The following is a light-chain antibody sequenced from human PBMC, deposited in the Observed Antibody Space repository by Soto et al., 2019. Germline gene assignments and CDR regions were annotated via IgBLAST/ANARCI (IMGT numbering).Light chain of an antibody. J-gene: IGKJ5*01. Sequence: EIVMTQSPATLSVSPGERDTLSCRASQSVSSKLAWFQQKPGQAPRLLIYGASTRATGIPVKFSVTGSGTEFTLTISSLQSEDFAVYYCQQYNNWPPLTFGQGTRLEI. CDR3: QQYNNWPPLT. CDR2: GAS. CDR1: QSVSSK. V-gene: IGKV3-15*01.